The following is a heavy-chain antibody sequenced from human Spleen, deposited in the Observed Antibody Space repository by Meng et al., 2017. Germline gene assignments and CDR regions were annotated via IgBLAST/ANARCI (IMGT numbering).Heavy chain of an antibody. V-gene: IGHV3-23*01. CDR2: ISGNGAAK. D-gene: IGHD2-2*02. Sequence: EVQLLESGGGLVQPGGSLRLSCATSGFTVSANYMSWVRQAPGKGLEWVSAISGNGAAKLYADSAKGRFTISRDNSKSSVYMQMNSLRVEDTAIYYCARWTYHYDFWGQGTLVTVSS. J-gene: IGHJ4*02. CDR1: GFTVSANY. CDR3: ARWTYHYDF.